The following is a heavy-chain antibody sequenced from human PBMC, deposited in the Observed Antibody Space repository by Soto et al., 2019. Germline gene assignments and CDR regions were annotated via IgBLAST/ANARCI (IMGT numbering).Heavy chain of an antibody. Sequence: TSSNLSMHWVRKAKGKGLEWVSYISSSSSTIYYADSVKGRFTISRDNAKNSLYLQMNSLRAEDTAVYYCASLGAYSVYVYWRQGTLDTGFS. V-gene: IGHV3-48*01. CDR2: ISSSSSTI. CDR3: ASLGAYSVYVY. D-gene: IGHD5-12*01. J-gene: IGHJ4*02. CDR1: TSSNLS.